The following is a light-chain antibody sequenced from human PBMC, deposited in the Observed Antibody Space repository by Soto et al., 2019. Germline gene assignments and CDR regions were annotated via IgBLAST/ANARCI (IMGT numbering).Light chain of an antibody. Sequence: QPVLTQPPSASGTPGQRVTISCSGSRSNIETNDVYWYQQLPGTAPKLLIYMSTRRPSGVPDRFSGSKSGASASLVIGGLRSEDELDYYCAAWDDSLNIGVFGGGTKVTVL. J-gene: IGLJ3*02. CDR2: MST. CDR3: AAWDDSLNIGV. CDR1: RSNIETND. V-gene: IGLV1-47*01.